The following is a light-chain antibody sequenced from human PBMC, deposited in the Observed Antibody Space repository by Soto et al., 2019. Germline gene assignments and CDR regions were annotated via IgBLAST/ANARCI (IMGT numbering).Light chain of an antibody. J-gene: IGLJ1*01. CDR1: SSNIGAGYY. CDR3: QSYDSSLSGSRV. Sequence: QSVLTQPPSVSGAPGQRVTISCTGSSSNIGAGYYVHWYQQLPGTAPKLLIYGNSNRPSGVPDRFSGSKSGTSASLAITGLQAEDESDYCCQSYDSSLSGSRVFGTGTKLTVL. V-gene: IGLV1-40*01. CDR2: GNS.